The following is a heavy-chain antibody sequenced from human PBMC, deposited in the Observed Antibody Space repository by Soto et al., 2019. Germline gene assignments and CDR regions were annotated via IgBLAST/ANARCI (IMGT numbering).Heavy chain of an antibody. CDR1: GFTFSYYG. V-gene: IGHV3-30*03. CDR3: ARSGPGQDCRGGGCHRTFAF. J-gene: IGHJ4*02. D-gene: IGHD2-15*01. CDR2: ISSDATNK. Sequence: QVQLVESGGGVVQPGRSLRLSCAASGFTFSYYGFHWFALPPGKGLGWLAFISSDATNKYYPYSLEDRLTVSRDNSKNTLYLQMNSLRPEDTAVYFCARSGPGQDCRGGGCHRTFAFWGQGTLVTVSS.